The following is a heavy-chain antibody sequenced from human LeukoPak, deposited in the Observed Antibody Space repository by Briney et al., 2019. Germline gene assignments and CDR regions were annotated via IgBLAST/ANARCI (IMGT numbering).Heavy chain of an antibody. D-gene: IGHD3-9*01. Sequence: GGSLRLSCAASGFTFSTYAMNWVRQAPGKGLEWVSVISGSGTSTYYADSVKGRFTISRDNSKNTLYLQMNSLRAEDTAVYYCAKGGGPLRYFDWLYPFDYWGQGTLVTVSS. CDR1: GFTFSTYA. CDR3: AKGGGPLRYFDWLYPFDY. CDR2: ISGSGTST. J-gene: IGHJ4*02. V-gene: IGHV3-23*01.